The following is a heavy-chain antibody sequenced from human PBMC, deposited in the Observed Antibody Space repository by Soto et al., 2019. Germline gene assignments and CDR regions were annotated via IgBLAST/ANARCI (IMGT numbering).Heavy chain of an antibody. CDR2: INAGNGNT. J-gene: IGHJ5*02. D-gene: IGHD3-10*01. CDR3: ARAHFNYYGSESHFNWFDP. Sequence: ASVKVSCKASGYTFTSYAMHWVRQAPGQRLEWMGWINAGNGNTKYSQKFQGRVIITRDTSASTVYMELSSLRSEDTAVYYCARAHFNYYGSESHFNWFDPWGQGTLVTVPQ. CDR1: GYTFTSYA. V-gene: IGHV1-3*01.